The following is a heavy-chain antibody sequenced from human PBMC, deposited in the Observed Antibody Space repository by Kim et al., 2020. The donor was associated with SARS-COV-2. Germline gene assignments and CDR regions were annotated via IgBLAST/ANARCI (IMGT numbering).Heavy chain of an antibody. D-gene: IGHD3-3*01. CDR3: AKDLFFVVVKTCMDV. CDR2: ISYDGSNK. CDR1: GFTFSSYG. J-gene: IGHJ6*02. Sequence: GGSLRLSCAASGFTFSSYGMHWVRQAPGKGLEWVAVISYDGSNKYYADSVKGRFTISRDNSKNTLYLQMNSLRAEDTAVYYCAKDLFFVVVKTCMDVWGQGTTVTVSS. V-gene: IGHV3-30*18.